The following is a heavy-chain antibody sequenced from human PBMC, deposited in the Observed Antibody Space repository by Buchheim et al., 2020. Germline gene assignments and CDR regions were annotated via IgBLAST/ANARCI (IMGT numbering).Heavy chain of an antibody. CDR3: GRRSHESRGYEKNLGY. Sequence: QVQLVQSGADVKRPGASVKVSCKASGYTFTSYDINWVRQATGQGLEWMGWMNLDSGNTGYAQKFQGRVTMTRDASINTVYMELSSLSSEDTAIYYGGRRSHESRGYEKNLGYWGQGTL. J-gene: IGHJ4*01. CDR1: GYTFTSYD. CDR2: MNLDSGNT. D-gene: IGHD5-12*01. V-gene: IGHV1-8*01.